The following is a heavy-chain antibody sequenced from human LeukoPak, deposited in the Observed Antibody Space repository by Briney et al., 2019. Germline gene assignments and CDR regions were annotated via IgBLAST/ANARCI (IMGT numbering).Heavy chain of an antibody. V-gene: IGHV1-18*01. D-gene: IGHD3-9*01. CDR3: ARDEDTDILTGYERFDY. Sequence: ASVKVSCKTSGYTFTKYGSIWVRQAPGQGLEWMGWLSAHNGNTNYAQKFQGRVTMTTDTSTSTAYMELRTLRSDDTAVYFCARDEDTDILTGYERFDYWGQGTLVTVSS. CDR1: GYTFTKYG. CDR2: LSAHNGNT. J-gene: IGHJ4*02.